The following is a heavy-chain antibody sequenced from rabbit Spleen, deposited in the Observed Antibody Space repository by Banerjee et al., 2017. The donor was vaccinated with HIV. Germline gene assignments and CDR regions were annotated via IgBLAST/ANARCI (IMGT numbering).Heavy chain of an antibody. D-gene: IGHD4-2*01. CDR3: ARWSGSVDWLDL. J-gene: IGHJ5*01. CDR2: IDTGSGDT. V-gene: IGHV1S45*01. CDR1: GIDFTNYYY. Sequence: QQQLEESGGGLVKPGGTLTLTCKASGIDFTNYYYMCWVRQAPGKGLEWIGCIDTGSGDTYYASWAKGRFTISKTSSTTVTLQMTSLTAADTATYFCARWSGSVDWLDLWGQGTLVTVS.